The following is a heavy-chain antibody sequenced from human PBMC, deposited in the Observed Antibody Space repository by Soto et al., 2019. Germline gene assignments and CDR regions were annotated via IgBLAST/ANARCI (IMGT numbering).Heavy chain of an antibody. CDR2: ISSSSSYI. J-gene: IGHJ3*02. V-gene: IGHV3-21*01. CDR1: GFTFSSYS. CDR3: SRIHLRCDALAI. Sequence: GGSLRLSCAASGFTFSSYSMNWVRQAPGKGLEWVSSISSSSSYIYYADSVKGRFTISRDNAKNSLYLQMNSLRAEDTAVYYCSRIHLRCDALAIWGQGTMVIGSS.